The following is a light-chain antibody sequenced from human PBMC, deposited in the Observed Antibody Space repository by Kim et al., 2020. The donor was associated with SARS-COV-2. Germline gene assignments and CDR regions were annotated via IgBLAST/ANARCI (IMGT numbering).Light chain of an antibody. CDR3: QHYNNWPFT. Sequence: SVSPGESATLSCRASQSVTRNVAWYQQKPGQAPRLLIYGASTRATGFPGRFSGSGSGTEFTLTISSLQSEDFAVYYCQHYNNWPFTFGQGTKLE. CDR2: GAS. J-gene: IGKJ2*01. CDR1: QSVTRN. V-gene: IGKV3-15*01.